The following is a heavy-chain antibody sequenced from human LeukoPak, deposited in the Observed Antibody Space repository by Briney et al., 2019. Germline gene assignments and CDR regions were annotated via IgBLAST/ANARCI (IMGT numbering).Heavy chain of an antibody. CDR2: IYYSGST. CDR3: ARAPEGLEGATPDFDP. CDR1: GYSMSSGYY. D-gene: IGHD1-26*01. V-gene: IGHV4-61*01. Sequence: PSETLSLTCTVSGYSMSSGYYWGWIRQPPGKGLEWIGYIYYSGSTNYNPSLKSRVTISVDTFKNQFSLKLSSVTAADTAVYYCARAPEGLEGATPDFDPWGQGTLVTVSS. J-gene: IGHJ5*02.